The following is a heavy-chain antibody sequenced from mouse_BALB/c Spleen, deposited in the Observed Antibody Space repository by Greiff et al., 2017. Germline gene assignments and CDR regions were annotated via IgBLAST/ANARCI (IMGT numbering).Heavy chain of an antibody. V-gene: IGHV3-6*02. D-gene: IGHD2-14*01. Sequence: EVQLQESGPGLVKPSQSLSLTCSVTGYSITSGYYWNWIRQFPGNKLEWMGYISYDGSNNYNPSLKNRISITRDTSKNQFFLKLNSVTTEDTATYYCAREGSYYRYDRYAMDYWGQGTSVTVSS. CDR1: GYSITSGYY. J-gene: IGHJ4*01. CDR3: AREGSYYRYDRYAMDY. CDR2: ISYDGSN.